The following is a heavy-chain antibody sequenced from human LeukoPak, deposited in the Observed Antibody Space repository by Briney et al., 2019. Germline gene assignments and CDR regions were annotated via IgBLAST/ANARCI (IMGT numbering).Heavy chain of an antibody. CDR1: GLTFSIYA. Sequence: GGSLRLSCAASGLTFSIYAMRWVRQAPGKGLEWVAVISYDGSDKYYADSVKGRFTISRDNSKNTLYLQMNSLRAEDTAVYYCAKERYGSGSFLLYPVDYWGQGTLVTVSS. D-gene: IGHD3-10*01. V-gene: IGHV3-30-3*01. J-gene: IGHJ4*02. CDR3: AKERYGSGSFLLYPVDY. CDR2: ISYDGSDK.